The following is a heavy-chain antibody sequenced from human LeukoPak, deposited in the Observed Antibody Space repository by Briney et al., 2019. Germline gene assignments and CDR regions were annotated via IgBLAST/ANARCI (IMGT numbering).Heavy chain of an antibody. V-gene: IGHV3-15*01. J-gene: IGHJ4*02. D-gene: IGHD6-13*01. CDR2: IKSNTDGGTA. CDR1: GFTFSNAW. CDR3: STAAYSN. Sequence: PGGSLRLSCAASGFTFSNAWMSWVRQAPGKGLEWVGRIKSNTDGGTAEYAASVKGRFTISRDDSKNTLHLQMNSLKTEDTAVYYCSTAAYSNWGQGTLVTVSS.